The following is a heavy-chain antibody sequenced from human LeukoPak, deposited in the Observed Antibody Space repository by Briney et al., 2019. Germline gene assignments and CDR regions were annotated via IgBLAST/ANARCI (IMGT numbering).Heavy chain of an antibody. CDR3: ARDQYGGYGFDY. J-gene: IGHJ4*02. CDR2: ISSSITYI. CDR1: GFTFSTYS. Sequence: GGSLRLSCAASGFTFSTYSMNWVRLAPGKGLQWVSSISSSITYIYYADSVKGRFTISRDNAKNSLYLQMNSLRAEDTAVYYCARDQYGGYGFDYWGQGTLVTVSS. V-gene: IGHV3-21*01. D-gene: IGHD5-12*01.